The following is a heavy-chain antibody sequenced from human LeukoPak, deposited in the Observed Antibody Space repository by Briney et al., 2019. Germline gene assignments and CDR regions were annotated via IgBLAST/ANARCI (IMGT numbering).Heavy chain of an antibody. D-gene: IGHD2-15*01. J-gene: IGHJ4*02. CDR1: GYTLTELS. CDR3: APEGRIGESGSLGY. CDR2: FEHEDGET. Sequence: ASVKVSCKVSGYTLTELSMHWVRPAPGKGLECMGGFEHEDGETFYAQKVQGRVTMNEDTSTDTDYIELSSLRSEDTAVYYVAPEGRIGESGSLGYWGQGTLVSVSS. V-gene: IGHV1-24*01.